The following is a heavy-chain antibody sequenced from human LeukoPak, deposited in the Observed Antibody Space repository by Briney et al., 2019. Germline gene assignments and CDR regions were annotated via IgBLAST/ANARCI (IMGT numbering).Heavy chain of an antibody. D-gene: IGHD3-22*01. J-gene: IGHJ4*02. CDR3: TRGRGWLAPFDF. CDR1: GHTLTNNH. CDR2: MNPKSGNT. Sequence: ASVKVSCKASGHTLTNNHVHWVRQAPGQGLEWMGWMNPKSGNTGVAQKVQGRLTMTRNSSTTTAYMELRGLRFEDTAVYYCTRGRGWLAPFDFWGQGTLVTVSS. V-gene: IGHV1-8*02.